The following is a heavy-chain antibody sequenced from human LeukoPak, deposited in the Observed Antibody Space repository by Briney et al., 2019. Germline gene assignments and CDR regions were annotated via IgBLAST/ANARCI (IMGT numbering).Heavy chain of an antibody. CDR2: IYSGGST. CDR3: ARDRGCGDCYPPANDAFYI. Sequence: GGSLSLSCAASGFTVSSYYMSWVRPAPGKGLEWVSVIYSGGSTYYAGSVKGRFTISRDNSKSTLYLQMNSLRAEDTAVYYCARDRGCGDCYPPANDAFYISGQGTMVTVSS. D-gene: IGHD2-21*02. J-gene: IGHJ3*02. CDR1: GFTVSSYY. V-gene: IGHV3-66*01.